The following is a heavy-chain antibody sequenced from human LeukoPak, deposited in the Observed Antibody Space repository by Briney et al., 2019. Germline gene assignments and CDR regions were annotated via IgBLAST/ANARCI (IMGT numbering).Heavy chain of an antibody. CDR1: GYRFTSYW. CDR3: ARLPLRDGYNYFDY. J-gene: IGHJ4*02. V-gene: IGHV5-51*01. D-gene: IGHD5-24*01. CDR2: IYPGDSDT. Sequence: GESLKISCKGSGYRFTSYWIGWVRQMPGKGLEWMGIIYPGDSDTRYSPSFQGQVTISADKSISTAYLQWSSLKASDTVMYYCARLPLRDGYNYFDYWGQGTLVTVSS.